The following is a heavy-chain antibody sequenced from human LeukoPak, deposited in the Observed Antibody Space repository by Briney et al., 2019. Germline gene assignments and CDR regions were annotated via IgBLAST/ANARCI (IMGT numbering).Heavy chain of an antibody. J-gene: IGHJ4*02. V-gene: IGHV4-39*07. CDR2: IYYSGST. D-gene: IGHD2-15*01. CDR3: ARSPYSSLDY. CDR1: GGSISSSSYY. Sequence: ASETLSLTCTVSGGSISSSSYYWGWIRQPPGEGLEWIGSIYYSGSTYYNPSLKSRVTISVGTSKNQFSLKLSSVTAADTAVYYCARSPYSSLDYWGQGSLVTVSS.